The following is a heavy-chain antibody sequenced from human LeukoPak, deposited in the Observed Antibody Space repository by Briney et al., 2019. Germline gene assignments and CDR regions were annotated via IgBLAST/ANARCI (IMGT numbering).Heavy chain of an antibody. Sequence: SQTLSLTCTVSGGSISTGSYSWNWIRQSAGKGLESVGRIYTSGSTNYNPSLKSRVTISVDTSKNQFSLKLSSVTAADTAVYYCARDYGSGDQKCFDPWGQGTLVTVSS. CDR1: GGSISTGSYS. CDR2: IYTSGST. CDR3: ARDYGSGDQKCFDP. J-gene: IGHJ5*02. D-gene: IGHD3-10*01. V-gene: IGHV4-61*02.